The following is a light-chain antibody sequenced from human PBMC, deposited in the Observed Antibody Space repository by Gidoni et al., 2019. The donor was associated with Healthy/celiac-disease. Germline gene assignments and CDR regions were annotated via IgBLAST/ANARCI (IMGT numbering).Light chain of an antibody. CDR1: QSVLYSSNNKNY. CDR3: QQYYSTPPT. V-gene: IGKV4-1*01. CDR2: WAS. J-gene: IGKJ4*01. Sequence: NVMTQSPHSLAVSMGERATINCKSSQSVLYSSNNKNYLAWYQQKPGQPPKLLIYWASTRESGVPDRFSGSGSGTDFTLTISSLQAEDVAVYYCQQYYSTPPTFGGGTKVEIK.